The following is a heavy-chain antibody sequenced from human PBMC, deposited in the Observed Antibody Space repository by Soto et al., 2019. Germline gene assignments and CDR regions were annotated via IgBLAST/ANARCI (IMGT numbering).Heavy chain of an antibody. J-gene: IGHJ4*02. Sequence: GGSLRLSCAASGFSFSSYKMNWVRQAPGKGMEWVSSISGTSSYIYYADSVKGRFTISRDNAKNSLFLQMNSLRAEDTAVYYCATGTYYFDSSGYTDFDSWGQGT. V-gene: IGHV3-21*01. CDR1: GFSFSSYK. CDR2: ISGTSSYI. CDR3: ATGTYYFDSSGYTDFDS. D-gene: IGHD3-22*01.